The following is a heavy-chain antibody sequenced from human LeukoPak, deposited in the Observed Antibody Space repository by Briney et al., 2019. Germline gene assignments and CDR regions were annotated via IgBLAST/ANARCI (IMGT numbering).Heavy chain of an antibody. CDR2: IRYDGIAI. J-gene: IGHJ6*03. Sequence: GGSLRLSCAASGFTFSSFGMNWVRQAPGKGLEWVTFIRYDGIAIQYADSVKGRFTISRDNSKNALYLQMISLRPEDTAVCFCAKGTSGIIAGGHDYYMDVWGKGTTVTISS. V-gene: IGHV3-30*02. D-gene: IGHD6-13*01. CDR3: AKGTSGIIAGGHDYYMDV. CDR1: GFTFSSFG.